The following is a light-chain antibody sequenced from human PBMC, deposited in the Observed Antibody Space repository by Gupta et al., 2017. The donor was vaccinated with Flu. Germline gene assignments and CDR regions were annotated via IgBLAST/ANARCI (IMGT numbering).Light chain of an antibody. CDR3: PAWDSSTYVV. V-gene: IGLV3-1*01. J-gene: IGLJ2*01. Sequence: TGNKLGNKYAFWYQQKPGPPPVVVIYEDSKRPSGIPELYSGSNSGNTATLTIGRTQAKDGADYCSPAWDSSTYVVFGGGTKLTVL. CDR1: KLGNKY. CDR2: EDS.